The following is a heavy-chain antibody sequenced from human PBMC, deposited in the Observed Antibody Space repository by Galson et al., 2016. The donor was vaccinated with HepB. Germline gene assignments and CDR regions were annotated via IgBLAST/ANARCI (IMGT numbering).Heavy chain of an antibody. CDR3: ARRRVHYDGRIYFYYGMDV. Sequence: QSGAEVKKPGESLKISCKGSGYSFTNYWIGWVRQMPGKGLEWMGIIYPGDSDTRYRPSFQGQVTISVDKPISTAYLQWSSLKASDTAMYFCARRRVHYDGRIYFYYGMDVWGQGTTVTVSS. V-gene: IGHV5-51*01. D-gene: IGHD3-22*01. J-gene: IGHJ6*02. CDR1: GYSFTNYW. CDR2: IYPGDSDT.